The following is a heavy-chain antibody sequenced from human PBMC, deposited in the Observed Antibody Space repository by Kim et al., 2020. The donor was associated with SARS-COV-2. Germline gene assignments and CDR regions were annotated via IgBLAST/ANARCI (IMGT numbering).Heavy chain of an antibody. D-gene: IGHD3-3*01. J-gene: IGHJ4*02. V-gene: IGHV4-59*09. Sequence: LRSRATISVDTSKNQFSLKRSSVTAADTAVYYCARGRLATIFGVVTQFDYWGQGTLVTVSS. CDR3: ARGRLATIFGVVTQFDY.